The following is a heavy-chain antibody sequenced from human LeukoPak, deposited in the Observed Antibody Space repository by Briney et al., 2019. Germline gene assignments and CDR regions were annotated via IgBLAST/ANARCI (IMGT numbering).Heavy chain of an antibody. CDR2: IKSKADGGTT. Sequence: GGSLRLSCAASGFTLSNTWMSWVRQAPGKGLEWVGRIKSKADGGTTDYAAPVKGRFTISRDDSKNTLYLQMNSLQIEDTAVYYCTEVSGWSQKEDYWGQGTLVTVSS. V-gene: IGHV3-15*01. CDR3: TEVSGWSQKEDY. D-gene: IGHD6-19*01. J-gene: IGHJ4*01. CDR1: GFTLSNTW.